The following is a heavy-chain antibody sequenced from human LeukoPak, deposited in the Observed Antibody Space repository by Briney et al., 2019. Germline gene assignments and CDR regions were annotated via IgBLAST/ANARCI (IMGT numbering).Heavy chain of an antibody. D-gene: IGHD3-22*01. V-gene: IGHV1-46*01. Sequence: ASVKVSCEASGYTFTNYYMHWVRQAPGQGLEWMGVIHPSGGSTSFAQKFQGRANMTRDTSTSTVYMELSSLRSDDTAVYYCARGIGLDYDSSGLDWGQRTMVTVSS. CDR1: GYTFTNYY. CDR2: IHPSGGST. J-gene: IGHJ4*02. CDR3: ARGIGLDYDSSGLD.